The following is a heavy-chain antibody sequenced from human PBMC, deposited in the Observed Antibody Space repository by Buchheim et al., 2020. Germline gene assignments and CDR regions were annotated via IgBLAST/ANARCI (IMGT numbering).Heavy chain of an antibody. CDR1: GFTFSSYG. Sequence: QVQLVESGGGVVQPGRSLRLSYAASGFTFSSYGMHWVRQAPGKGLEWVAVISYDGSNKYYADSVKGRFTISRDNSKNTLYLQMNSLRAEDTAVYYCAKDPSGDIVVVPAASTNWFDPWGQGTL. J-gene: IGHJ5*02. CDR3: AKDPSGDIVVVPAASTNWFDP. CDR2: ISYDGSNK. V-gene: IGHV3-30*18. D-gene: IGHD2-2*01.